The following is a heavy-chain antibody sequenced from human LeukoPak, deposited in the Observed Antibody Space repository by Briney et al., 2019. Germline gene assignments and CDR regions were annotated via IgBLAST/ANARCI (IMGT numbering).Heavy chain of an antibody. Sequence: SVKVSCKASGGTFSSYAISWVRQAPGQGLEWMGGIIPIFGTANYAQKFQGRVTITADESTSTAYMELSSLRSEDTAVYYCARANVRLTRAGSYWSYWGQGTLVTVSS. J-gene: IGHJ4*02. V-gene: IGHV1-69*13. D-gene: IGHD3-10*01. CDR2: IIPIFGTA. CDR1: GGTFSSYA. CDR3: ARANVRLTRAGSYWSY.